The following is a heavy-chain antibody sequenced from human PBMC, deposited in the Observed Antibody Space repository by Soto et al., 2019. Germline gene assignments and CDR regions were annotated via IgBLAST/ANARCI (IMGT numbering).Heavy chain of an antibody. V-gene: IGHV4-31*03. CDR2: IYYSGST. J-gene: IGHJ6*02. D-gene: IGHD1-7*01. CDR3: ARRLNWNYYYYYYYGMDV. Sequence: SETLSLTCTVSGVSINSGDYFWSWIRQHPGKGLVWIGYIYYSGSTTYTPSLKSRVTISIDRSKNQFSLKLTSVTAADTAVYYCARRLNWNYYYYYYYGMDVWGQGTTVTVSS. CDR1: GVSINSGDYF.